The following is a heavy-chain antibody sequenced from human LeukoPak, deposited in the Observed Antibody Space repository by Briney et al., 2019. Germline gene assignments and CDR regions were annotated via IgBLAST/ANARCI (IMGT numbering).Heavy chain of an antibody. D-gene: IGHD3-10*01. CDR3: MGYYGSGTYYSGDYYYGMDV. Sequence: GGSLRLSCAASGFTFSDSAMHWVRQASGKGLEWVGRIRTKASSYATTYAASVKGRFTISRDDAKNTAYLQMISLKAEDTAVYYCMGYYGSGTYYSGDYYYGMDVWGQGTTVTVSS. V-gene: IGHV3-73*01. J-gene: IGHJ6*02. CDR2: IRTKASSYAT. CDR1: GFTFSDSA.